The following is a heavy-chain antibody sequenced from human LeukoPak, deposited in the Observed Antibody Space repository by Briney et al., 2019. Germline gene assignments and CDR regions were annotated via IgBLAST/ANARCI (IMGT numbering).Heavy chain of an antibody. V-gene: IGHV3-33*01. CDR1: GFTFSSYG. Sequence: GGSLRLSCVASGFTFSSYGMHWVRQAPGKGLEWVAVIWYDGSNKYYADSVKGRFTISRDNSKNTLYLQMNSLRAEDTAVYYCARDDAAMVLFDYWGQGTLVTVSS. CDR3: ARDDAAMVLFDY. CDR2: IWYDGSNK. J-gene: IGHJ4*02. D-gene: IGHD5-18*01.